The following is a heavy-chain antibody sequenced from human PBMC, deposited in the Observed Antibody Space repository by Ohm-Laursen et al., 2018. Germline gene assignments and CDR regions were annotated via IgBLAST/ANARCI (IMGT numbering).Heavy chain of an antibody. J-gene: IGHJ3*02. D-gene: IGHD2-15*01. CDR2: IYPSGGIT. CDR1: GYTFTNYY. V-gene: IGHV1-46*01. Sequence: AAVKVSCKTSGYTFTNYYMHWVRQAPGQGLEWMGIIYPSGGITTYAQKFRGRVTMTRDTSTTTVYMELRSLRSDDTAVYYCASMSGRNAFDIWGQGTMVTVSS. CDR3: ASMSGRNAFDI.